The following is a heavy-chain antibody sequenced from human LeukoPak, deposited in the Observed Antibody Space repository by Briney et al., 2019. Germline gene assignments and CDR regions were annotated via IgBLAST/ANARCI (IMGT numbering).Heavy chain of an antibody. Sequence: SSETLSLTCAVYGGSFSGYYWSWIRQPPGKGLEWIGYIYYSGSTNYNPSLKSRVTISVDTSKNQFSLKLSSVTAADTAVYYCARLVADSSGYYPYQFDYWGQGTLVTVSS. V-gene: IGHV4-59*08. CDR3: ARLVADSSGYYPYQFDY. CDR2: IYYSGST. CDR1: GGSFSGYY. J-gene: IGHJ4*02. D-gene: IGHD3-22*01.